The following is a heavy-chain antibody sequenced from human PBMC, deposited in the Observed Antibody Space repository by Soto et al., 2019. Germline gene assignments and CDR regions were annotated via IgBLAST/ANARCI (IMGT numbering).Heavy chain of an antibody. J-gene: IGHJ5*02. CDR2: MYHSGST. Sequence: QVQLQESGPGLVKPSGTLSLTCAVSSGSISSSNWWSWVRQPPGKGLEWIGEMYHSGSTNYNPSLKIQVTISIDKSTNQSYMTLSTVTAAAPAVYYCASLLWDYYGAGNNWGGVFSGNWFDPWGQGTLVTVSS. CDR1: SGSISSSNW. D-gene: IGHD3-10*01. CDR3: ASLLWDYYGAGNNWGGVFSGNWFDP. V-gene: IGHV4-4*02.